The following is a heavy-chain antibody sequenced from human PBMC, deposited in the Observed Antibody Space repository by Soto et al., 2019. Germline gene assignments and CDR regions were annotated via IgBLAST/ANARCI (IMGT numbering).Heavy chain of an antibody. CDR3: AKVNSGWNPFDYYYGMDV. CDR2: ISGSGGST. J-gene: IGHJ6*02. D-gene: IGHD6-19*01. CDR1: GFTFSSYA. Sequence: HPAGSLRLSCAASGFTFSSYAMSWVRQAPGTGLGLVSAISGSGGSTSYADPVKGRFTISRDNSKNTLYLQMNSLRAEDTAVDYCAKVNSGWNPFDYYYGMDVWGQGTTVTVSS. V-gene: IGHV3-23*01.